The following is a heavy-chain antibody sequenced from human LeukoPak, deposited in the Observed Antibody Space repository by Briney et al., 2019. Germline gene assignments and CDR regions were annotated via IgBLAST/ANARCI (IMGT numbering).Heavy chain of an antibody. J-gene: IGHJ6*03. D-gene: IGHD6-13*01. V-gene: IGHV3-53*01. CDR2: IYSGGST. Sequence: PGGSLRLSCAASGFTVSSNYMSWVRQAPGKGLEWVSVIYSGGSTYYADSVKGRFTISRDNSKNTLYLQMNSLRAEDTAVYYCARDTIAAAPWYYYYMDVWGKGTTVTVSS. CDR3: ARDTIAAAPWYYYYMDV. CDR1: GFTVSSNY.